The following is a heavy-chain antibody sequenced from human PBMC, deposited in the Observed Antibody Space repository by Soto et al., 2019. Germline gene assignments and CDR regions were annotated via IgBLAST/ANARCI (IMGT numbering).Heavy chain of an antibody. CDR3: ARDLSKGSSFDY. CDR1: GFTFNTYG. Sequence: QMQLVESGGGVVQPGRSLRLSCAASGFTFNTYGMHWVRQAPGKGLEWVAIIWYDESNKYYADSVKGRFTISRDNSKNTLYLQMNSLRAEDTAVYYCARDLSKGSSFDYWGQGTLVTVSS. J-gene: IGHJ4*02. V-gene: IGHV3-33*01. CDR2: IWYDESNK. D-gene: IGHD3-10*01.